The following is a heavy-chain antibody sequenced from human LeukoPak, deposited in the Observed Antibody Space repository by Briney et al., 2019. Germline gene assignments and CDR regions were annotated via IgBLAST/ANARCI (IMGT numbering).Heavy chain of an antibody. CDR3: TTVYGDYHHEGTGFDY. Sequence: GGSLRLSCAASGFTFSSYSMNWVRQAPGKGLEWVSYISSSSSTIYYADSVKGRFTISRDNAKNSLYLQMNSLRAEDTAVYYCTTVYGDYHHEGTGFDYWSQGTLVTVSS. V-gene: IGHV3-48*04. CDR2: ISSSSSTI. CDR1: GFTFSSYS. D-gene: IGHD4-17*01. J-gene: IGHJ4*02.